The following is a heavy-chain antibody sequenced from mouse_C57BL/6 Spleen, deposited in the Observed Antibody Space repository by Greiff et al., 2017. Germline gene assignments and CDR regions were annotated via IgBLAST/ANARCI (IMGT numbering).Heavy chain of an antibody. V-gene: IGHV14-1*01. Sequence: VHVKQSGAELVRPGASVKLSCTASGFNFKDYCMHWVKQRPEQGLEWIGRIDPEDGDTDYAPKFQGKATMTADTSSNTAYLQLSSLTSEDTAVYYCTTRMTTVVAKDAMDYWGQGTSVTVSS. CDR2: IDPEDGDT. D-gene: IGHD1-1*01. CDR1: GFNFKDYC. CDR3: TTRMTTVVAKDAMDY. J-gene: IGHJ4*01.